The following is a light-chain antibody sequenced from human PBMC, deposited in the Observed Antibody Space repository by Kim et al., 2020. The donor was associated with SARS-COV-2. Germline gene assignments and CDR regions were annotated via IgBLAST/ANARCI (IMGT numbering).Light chain of an antibody. Sequence: PGERATLSCRASQSVSSSYLAWYQQKPVKAPRLLIYGASSRATGSPERFSGSGSGTDFTLTNSRLEPEDFAVYYCQQYFGPGTKVDIK. J-gene: IGKJ3*01. CDR3: QQY. V-gene: IGKV3-20*01. CDR2: GAS. CDR1: QSVSSSY.